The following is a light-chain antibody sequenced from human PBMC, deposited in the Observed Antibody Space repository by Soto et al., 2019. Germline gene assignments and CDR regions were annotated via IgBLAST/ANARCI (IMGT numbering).Light chain of an antibody. Sequence: EIVLTQSPGTLSLSPGERATLSCRASQSVSSSYLAWYQQKPGQAPRLLIYGASGRATGIPDRFSGSGPGSDFTLTISRLEPEDCEVDYCQEDGSSRGFTFGPGTKVDIK. CDR3: QEDGSSRGFT. J-gene: IGKJ3*01. CDR2: GAS. CDR1: QSVSSSY. V-gene: IGKV3-20*01.